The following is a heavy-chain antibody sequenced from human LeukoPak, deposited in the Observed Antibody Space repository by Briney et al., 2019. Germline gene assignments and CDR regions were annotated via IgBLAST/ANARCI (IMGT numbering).Heavy chain of an antibody. D-gene: IGHD2-8*01. V-gene: IGHV3-30*03. CDR2: ISYDGRQN. CDR1: GFTVSTNY. Sequence: GGSLRLSCAASGFTVSTNYMNWVRQAPGKGLEWVAVISYDGRQNYYADSVKGRFTISRDNSKNTLYLQMNRLRDEDSAAYYCARVYLERLTAGYFDHWGQGTWVTASP. CDR3: ARVYLERLTAGYFDH. J-gene: IGHJ4*02.